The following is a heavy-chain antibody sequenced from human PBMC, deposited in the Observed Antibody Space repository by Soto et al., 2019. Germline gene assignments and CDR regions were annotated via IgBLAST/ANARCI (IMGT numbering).Heavy chain of an antibody. D-gene: IGHD6-13*01. CDR3: AKDGYSSSWSTPYYFDY. V-gene: IGHV3-9*01. J-gene: IGHJ4*02. CDR1: GSTFDDYA. CDR2: ISWNSGSI. Sequence: PGGSLRLSCAASGSTFDDYAMHWVRQAPGKGLEWVSGISWNSGSIGYADSVKGRFTISRDNAKNSLYLQMNSLRAEDTALYYCAKDGYSSSWSTPYYFDYWGQGTLVTVSS.